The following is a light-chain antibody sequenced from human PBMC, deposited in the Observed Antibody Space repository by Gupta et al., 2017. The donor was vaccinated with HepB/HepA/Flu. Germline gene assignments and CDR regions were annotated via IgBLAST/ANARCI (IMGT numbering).Light chain of an antibody. CDR2: AGS. J-gene: IGKJ4*01. V-gene: IGKV1-39*01. CDR1: QTIVKY. CDR3: QQSYSTPS. Sequence: DIQMTQSPSSLSASVGDRVTITCRASQTIVKYLNWYQQKPGKDPKLLIYAGSSLQSWVPSRFIVSVSETDFTLTISNLQPEDFAPYSCQQSYSTPSFGGGTRVEIK.